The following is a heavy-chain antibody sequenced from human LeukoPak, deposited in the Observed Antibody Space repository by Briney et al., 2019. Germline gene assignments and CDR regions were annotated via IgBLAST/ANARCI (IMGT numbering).Heavy chain of an antibody. CDR3: ARGTGWYPDY. J-gene: IGHJ4*02. V-gene: IGHV3-7*01. D-gene: IGHD6-19*01. CDR2: IKDDGGDK. CDR1: GFTFSNFW. Sequence: GGSLRHSCAASGFTFSNFWMNWVRQAPGKGLEWVAHIKDDGGDKNYVDSVKGRFTISRDNAKKSLYLQMNSLTADDTAVYYCARGTGWYPDYWGQGILVTVSS.